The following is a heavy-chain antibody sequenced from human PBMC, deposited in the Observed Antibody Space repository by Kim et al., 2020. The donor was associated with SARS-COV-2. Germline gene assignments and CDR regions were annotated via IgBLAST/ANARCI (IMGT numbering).Heavy chain of an antibody. D-gene: IGHD1-26*01. V-gene: IGHV3-21*01. CDR3: AREFVGDMDV. CDR2: I. J-gene: IGHJ6*02. Sequence: IYYANSVKGRFTISRDNAKNSLYLQMNSLRAEDTAVYYCAREFVGDMDVWGQGTTVTVSS.